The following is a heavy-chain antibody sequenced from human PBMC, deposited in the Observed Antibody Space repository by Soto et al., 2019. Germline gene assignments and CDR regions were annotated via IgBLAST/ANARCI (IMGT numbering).Heavy chain of an antibody. CDR2: IYWDDDK. J-gene: IGHJ3*02. CDR3: AHRPLGAVTLDFDI. V-gene: IGHV2-5*02. D-gene: IGHD4-17*01. CDR1: GFSLSTSGVG. Sequence: QITLKESGPTLVKPTQTLTLTCTFSGFSLSTSGVGVGWIRQPPGKALEWLALIYWDDDKRYSPSLKSRLTITNDTSKNQVVHTMTNMDPVDTATYYCAHRPLGAVTLDFDIWGQGTMVTVSS.